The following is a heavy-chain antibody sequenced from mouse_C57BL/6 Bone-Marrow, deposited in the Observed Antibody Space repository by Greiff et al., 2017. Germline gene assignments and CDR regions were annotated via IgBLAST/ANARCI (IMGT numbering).Heavy chain of an antibody. V-gene: IGHV10-1*01. Sequence: EVKVVESGGGLVQPKGSLKLSCAASGFSFNTYAMNWVRQAPGKGLEWVARIRSKSNNYATYYADSVKDRFTISRDDSESMLYLQMNNLKTEDTAMYYCVRQNYSNQFAYWGQGTLVTVSA. D-gene: IGHD2-5*01. J-gene: IGHJ3*01. CDR3: VRQNYSNQFAY. CDR2: IRSKSNNYAT. CDR1: GFSFNTYA.